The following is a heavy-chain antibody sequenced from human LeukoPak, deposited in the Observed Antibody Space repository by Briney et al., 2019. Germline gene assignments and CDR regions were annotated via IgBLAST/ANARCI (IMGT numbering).Heavy chain of an antibody. CDR1: GYSFTSYW. D-gene: IGHD4-17*01. CDR3: ARKDDYGARGLNWFDP. V-gene: IGHV5-51*01. CDR2: IYPGDSDT. Sequence: GESLKISCKGSGYSFTSYWIGWVRQTPGKGLEWMGIIYPGDSDTTYSPSFQGQVTISADKSISTAYLQWSSLKASDTAMYYCARKDDYGARGLNWFDPWGQGTLVTVSS. J-gene: IGHJ5*02.